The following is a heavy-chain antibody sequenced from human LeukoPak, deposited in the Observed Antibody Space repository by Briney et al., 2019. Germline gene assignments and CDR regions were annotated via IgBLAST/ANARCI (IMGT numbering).Heavy chain of an antibody. J-gene: IGHJ4*02. CDR2: IYYSGST. Sequence: PSETLSLTCTVSGGSISSSSYYWGWIRQPPGKGLEWIGSIYYSGSTYYNPSLKSRVTISVDTSKNQFSLKLSSVTAADTAVYYCARANKYYYDSSGPSDYWGQGTLVTVSS. V-gene: IGHV4-39*07. D-gene: IGHD3-22*01. CDR3: ARANKYYYDSSGPSDY. CDR1: GGSISSSSYY.